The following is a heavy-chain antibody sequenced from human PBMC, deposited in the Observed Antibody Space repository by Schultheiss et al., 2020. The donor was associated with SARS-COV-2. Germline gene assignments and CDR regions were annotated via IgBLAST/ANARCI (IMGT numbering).Heavy chain of an antibody. CDR1: GFTFSSYA. CDR2: ISSSGSTI. J-gene: IGHJ4*02. Sequence: GGSLRLSCAASGFTFSSYAMSWVRQAPGKGLEWVSYISSSGSTIYYADSVKGRFTISRDNAKNSLYLQMNSLRAEDTAIYYCVTLGRENWNYIHFDSWGQGTLVTVSS. CDR3: VTLGRENWNYIHFDS. D-gene: IGHD1-7*01. V-gene: IGHV3-48*04.